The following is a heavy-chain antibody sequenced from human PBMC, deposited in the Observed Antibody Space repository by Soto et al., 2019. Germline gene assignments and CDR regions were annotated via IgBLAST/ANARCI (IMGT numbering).Heavy chain of an antibody. CDR2: IIPMFATA. Sequence: QVQLVQSGAEVKKPASSVKVSCKAPGGTFSTYAISWVRQAPGQGLEWMGGIIPMFATANYAQRCQDRVTTTADESTITVYMELSSLRSEVTAVYFCASGIQLWLRRINNGYSGWGQGTLVTVSS. J-gene: IGHJ4*02. CDR1: GGTFSTYA. CDR3: ASGIQLWLRRINNGYSG. D-gene: IGHD5-18*01. V-gene: IGHV1-69*12.